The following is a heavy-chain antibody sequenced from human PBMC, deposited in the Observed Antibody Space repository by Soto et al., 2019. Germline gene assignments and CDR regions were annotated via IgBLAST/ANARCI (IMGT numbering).Heavy chain of an antibody. J-gene: IGHJ4*02. CDR3: AGSRGYSSTPGDY. CDR2: IIPILGIA. D-gene: IGHD6-13*01. CDR1: GGTFSSYT. V-gene: IGHV1-69*02. Sequence: QVQLVQSGAEVKKPGSSVKVSCKASGGTFSSYTISWVRQAPGQGLEWMGRIIPILGIANYAQKFQGRVTITAFKSSCKAYMALSSLRSDNTAVYYCAGSRGYSSTPGDYCGQGTLVTVSS.